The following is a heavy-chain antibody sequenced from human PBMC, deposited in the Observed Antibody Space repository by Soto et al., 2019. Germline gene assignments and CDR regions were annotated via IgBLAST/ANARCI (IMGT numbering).Heavy chain of an antibody. J-gene: IGHJ6*02. CDR3: ARDDIAVAVPNYYYYGMDV. D-gene: IGHD6-19*01. V-gene: IGHV1-18*01. Sequence: ASVKVSCKASGYTFTSYGISWVRQAPGQGLEWMGWISAYNGNTNYAQKLQGRVTMTTDTSTSTAYMELRSLRSDDTAVYYCARDDIAVAVPNYYYYGMDVWGQGTTVTVSS. CDR2: ISAYNGNT. CDR1: GYTFTSYG.